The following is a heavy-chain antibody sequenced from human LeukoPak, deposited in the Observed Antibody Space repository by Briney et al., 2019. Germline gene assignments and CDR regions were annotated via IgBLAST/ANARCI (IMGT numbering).Heavy chain of an antibody. CDR1: GGSISSSSYY. Sequence: KPSETLSLTCTVSGGSISSSSYYWGWIRQPPGKGLEWIGSIYYSGSTYYNPSLKSRVTISVDTSKNQFSLKLSSVTAADTAVYYCAGDYSNYPPEYWGQGTLVTVSS. V-gene: IGHV4-39*01. D-gene: IGHD4-11*01. CDR2: IYYSGST. J-gene: IGHJ4*02. CDR3: AGDYSNYPPEY.